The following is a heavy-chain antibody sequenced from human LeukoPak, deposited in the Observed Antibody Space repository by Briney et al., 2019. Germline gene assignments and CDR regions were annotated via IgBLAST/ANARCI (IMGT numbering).Heavy chain of an antibody. CDR1: GGTFSSYA. Sequence: SVKVSCKASGGTFSSYAISWVRQAPGQGLEWMGGIIPIFGTVNYAQKFQGRVTITADESTSTAYMELSSLRSQDTAVYYCARIFGSSPSFDYWGQGTLVTVSS. J-gene: IGHJ4*02. CDR2: IIPIFGTV. CDR3: ARIFGSSPSFDY. D-gene: IGHD6-6*01. V-gene: IGHV1-69*13.